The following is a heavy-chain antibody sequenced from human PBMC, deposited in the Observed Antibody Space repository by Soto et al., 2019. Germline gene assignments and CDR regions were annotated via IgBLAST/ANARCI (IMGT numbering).Heavy chain of an antibody. D-gene: IGHD3-3*01. CDR3: AKGAYYDFWSGYSAFDF. Sequence: GGSLRLSCAASGFTFSSYAMHWVRQAPGKGLEWVSVINCSVDSTYYADSVKGRFTISRDNSKNTLYLQMNSLRAEDTAIYYCAKGAYYDFWSGYSAFDFWGQGTLVTVSS. CDR1: GFTFSSYA. V-gene: IGHV3-23*01. J-gene: IGHJ4*02. CDR2: INCSVDST.